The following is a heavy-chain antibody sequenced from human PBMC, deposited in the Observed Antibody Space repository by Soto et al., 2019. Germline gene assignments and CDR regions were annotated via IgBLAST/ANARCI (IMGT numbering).Heavy chain of an antibody. V-gene: IGHV3-66*01. J-gene: IGHJ3*02. CDR2: IYSGGST. D-gene: IGHD2-2*02. CDR1: GFTVSINY. Sequence: EVQLVESGGGLVQPGGSLRLSCAASGFTVSINYMSWVRQAPGKGLEWVSVIYSGGSTYYADSVKGRFTISRDNSKNTLYLQMNRLRAEDTAVYYCARDRRRVKGYCSSTSCYSAFDIWGQGTMVTVSS. CDR3: ARDRRRVKGYCSSTSCYSAFDI.